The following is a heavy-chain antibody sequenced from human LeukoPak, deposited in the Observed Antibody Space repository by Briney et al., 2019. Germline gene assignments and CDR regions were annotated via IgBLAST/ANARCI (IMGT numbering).Heavy chain of an antibody. V-gene: IGHV3-23*01. D-gene: IGHD2-2*01. CDR1: GFTFSSYA. Sequence: GRSLRLSCAASGFTFSSYAMSWVRQAPGKGLEWVSAISGSGGSTYYADSVKGRFTISRDNSKNTLYLQMNSLRAEDTAVYYCAKDRGYCSSTSCFFDYWGQGTLVTVSS. J-gene: IGHJ4*02. CDR2: ISGSGGST. CDR3: AKDRGYCSSTSCFFDY.